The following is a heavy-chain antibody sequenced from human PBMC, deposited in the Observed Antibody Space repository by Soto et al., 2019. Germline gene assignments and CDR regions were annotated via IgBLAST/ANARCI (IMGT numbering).Heavy chain of an antibody. V-gene: IGHV4-4*07. D-gene: IGHD3-3*01. CDR3: ARDLIFGARYYFDY. CDR1: GGSISSYY. J-gene: IGHJ4*02. Sequence: QVQLQESGPGLVKPSETLSLTCTVSGGSISSYYWSWIRQPAGKGLEWIGRIYTSGSTNYNPSLKSRVTMSVDTSKNQFSLKLSSVTAADTAVYYCARDLIFGARYYFDYWGQGTLVTVSS. CDR2: IYTSGST.